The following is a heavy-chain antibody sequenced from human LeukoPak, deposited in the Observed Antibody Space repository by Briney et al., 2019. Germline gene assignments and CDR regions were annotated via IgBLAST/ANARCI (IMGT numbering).Heavy chain of an antibody. V-gene: IGHV4-39*07. Sequence: PSETLSLTCTVSGGSITSSTYYWGWIRQTPGKGLEWIGSFYNSRTTYYTPSLKSRITISVDTSKNQFSLKLSSVTDADTAVYYCARGGYYGSGNDFRFDPWGQGTLVTVSS. D-gene: IGHD3-10*01. CDR2: FYNSRTT. CDR1: GGSITSSTYY. J-gene: IGHJ5*02. CDR3: ARGGYYGSGNDFRFDP.